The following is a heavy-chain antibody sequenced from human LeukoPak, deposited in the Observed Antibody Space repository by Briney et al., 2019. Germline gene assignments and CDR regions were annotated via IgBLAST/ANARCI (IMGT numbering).Heavy chain of an antibody. CDR2: CGTDGDT. V-gene: IGHV3-23*01. J-gene: IGHJ4*02. CDR1: GFTFSTSA. D-gene: IGHD6-13*01. Sequence: GGSLRLSCAASGFTFSTSALNWVRQAPGKGLEWVSACGTDGDTYYADSVKGRFTISRDNSRHTLYLQMTGLRAEDTAVYYCAKKTPGTYPFDSWGQGTLVSVSP. CDR3: AKKTPGTYPFDS.